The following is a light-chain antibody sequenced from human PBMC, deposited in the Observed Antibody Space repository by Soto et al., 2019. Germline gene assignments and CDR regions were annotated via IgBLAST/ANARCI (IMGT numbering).Light chain of an antibody. J-gene: IGKJ5*01. V-gene: IGKV3-11*01. CDR2: DAS. CDR3: QQRSNWPPIT. CDR1: QSVSSY. Sequence: EIVLTQSPATLSLSPGERATLYCRASQSVSSYLACYQHNPGHAPRLLIYDASNRATGIPARFSVSGSGTDFTLTISSLETDDFAVYYCQQRSNWPPITFGQGTRLEIK.